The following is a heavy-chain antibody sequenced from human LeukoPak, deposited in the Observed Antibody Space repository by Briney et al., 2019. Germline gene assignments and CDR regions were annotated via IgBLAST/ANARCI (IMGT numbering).Heavy chain of an antibody. Sequence: GGSLRLSCAASGFTFSSYGMHCVREAPGKGLEWGGVIWYDASNRYYADSVKGRFTISRDNSKNTLYLQMNSLRAEDTAVYFCARDLAAAATWFGPWGQGTLVTVSS. CDR2: IWYDASNR. D-gene: IGHD6-13*01. J-gene: IGHJ5*02. V-gene: IGHV3-33*01. CDR1: GFTFSSYG. CDR3: ARDLAAAATWFGP.